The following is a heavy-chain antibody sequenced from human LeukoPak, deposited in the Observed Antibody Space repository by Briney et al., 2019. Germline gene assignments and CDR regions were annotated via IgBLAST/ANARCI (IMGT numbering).Heavy chain of an antibody. CDR3: AGVEMATIRY. CDR1: GGSISSGSYY. J-gene: IGHJ4*02. Sequence: PSETLSLTCTVSGGSISSGSYYWSWIRQPAGKGLEWIGRIYTSGSTNYNPSLKSRVIISVDTSKTQYSLKLSSVTAADTAVYYCAGVEMATIRYWGQGTLVTVSS. V-gene: IGHV4-61*02. D-gene: IGHD5-24*01. CDR2: IYTSGST.